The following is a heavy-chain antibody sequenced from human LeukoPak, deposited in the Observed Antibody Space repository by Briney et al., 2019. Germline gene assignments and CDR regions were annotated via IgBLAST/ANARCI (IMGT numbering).Heavy chain of an antibody. CDR2: FDPEDGET. J-gene: IGHJ4*02. Sequence: ASVKVSCKVSGYTLTELSMHWVRQAPGKGLEWMGGFDPEDGETIYAQKFQGRVTMTEDTSTDTAYMELSSLRSEDTAVYYCARAKDYYYDSSGYLPQIDYWGQGTLVTVSS. D-gene: IGHD3-22*01. CDR1: GYTLTELS. CDR3: ARAKDYYYDSSGYLPQIDY. V-gene: IGHV1-24*01.